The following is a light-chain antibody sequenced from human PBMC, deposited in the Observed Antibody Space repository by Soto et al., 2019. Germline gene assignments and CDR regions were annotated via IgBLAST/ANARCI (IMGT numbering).Light chain of an antibody. CDR2: KAS. CDR1: QTIRSW. V-gene: IGKV1-5*03. CDR3: QHYHSYSEA. Sequence: DIHLTQSPSTLSASVGDRVTITCRASQTIRSWLDWYQQKPGKAPKLLIYKASTLKSGVPSRFSGSGSGTEITLTISSLHPDDFATYYCQHYHSYSEAFGQGTKVDIK. J-gene: IGKJ1*01.